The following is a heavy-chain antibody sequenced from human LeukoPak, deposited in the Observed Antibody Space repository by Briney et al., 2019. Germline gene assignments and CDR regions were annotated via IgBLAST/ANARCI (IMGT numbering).Heavy chain of an antibody. D-gene: IGHD3-9*01. Sequence: GESPKISCKGSGYSFNNHWIAWVRQMPGKGLEWMGIIYPGDSDTKYSPSFQGQVTMSVDKSINTAYLQWSSLKASDTAMYYCARSFDWLDNWFDPWGQGTLVTVFS. CDR1: GYSFNNHW. CDR2: IYPGDSDT. J-gene: IGHJ5*02. CDR3: ARSFDWLDNWFDP. V-gene: IGHV5-51*01.